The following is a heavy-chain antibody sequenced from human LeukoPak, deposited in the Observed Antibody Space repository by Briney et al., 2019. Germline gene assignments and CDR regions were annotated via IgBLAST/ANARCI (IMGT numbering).Heavy chain of an antibody. CDR1: GFTFSGCG. CDR2: IWYDGSKK. D-gene: IGHD4-17*01. CDR3: ARRDGDNDRGFDY. V-gene: IGHV3-33*01. J-gene: IGHJ4*02. Sequence: PGTSLRLSCAASGFTFSGCGMHWVRQAPGKGLEWVAVIWYDGSKKYYADSVKGRFTISRDNSKNTLYLQMNSLRAEDTAVYYCARRDGDNDRGFDYWGQGTLVTVSS.